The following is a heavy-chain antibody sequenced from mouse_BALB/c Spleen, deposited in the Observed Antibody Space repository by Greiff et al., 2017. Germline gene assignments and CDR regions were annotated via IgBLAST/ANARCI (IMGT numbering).Heavy chain of an antibody. CDR2: INPSTGYT. V-gene: IGHV1-7*01. J-gene: IGHJ2*01. CDR3: GSNYFDY. CDR1: GYTFTSYW. Sequence: QVQLQQSGAELAKPGASVKMSCKASGYTFTSYWMHWVKQRPGQGLEWIGYINPSTGYTEYNQKFKDKATLTADKSSSTAYMQLSSLTSEDSAVYCYGSNYFDYWGQGTTLTVSS.